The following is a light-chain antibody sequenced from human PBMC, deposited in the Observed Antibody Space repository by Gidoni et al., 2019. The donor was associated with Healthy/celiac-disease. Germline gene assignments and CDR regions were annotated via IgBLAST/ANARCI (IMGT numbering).Light chain of an antibody. V-gene: IGKV1-5*03. Sequence: IQMTQSPSTLSASVGDRVTITCRASQIISSWLAWYQQKPGKAPKLLIYKASSLESGVPSRFSGSGSGTEFTLTISSLQPDDFATYYCQQYNSYSTFGQGTKLEIK. J-gene: IGKJ2*01. CDR1: QIISSW. CDR3: QQYNSYST. CDR2: KAS.